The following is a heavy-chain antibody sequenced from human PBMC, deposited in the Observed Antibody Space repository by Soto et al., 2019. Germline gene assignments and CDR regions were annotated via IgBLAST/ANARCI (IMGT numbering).Heavy chain of an antibody. V-gene: IGHV1-8*01. J-gene: IGHJ3*02. CDR2: MTPNSGNT. Sequence: QVQLVQSGAEVKKPGASVKVSCKASGYTFTSYDINWVRQATGQGLEWMGWMTPNSGNTGYAQKFQGRVTMTRNTSISTAYMELSSLRSEDTAVYYCARASVLRYFDWLLRKDAFDIWGQGTMVTVSS. D-gene: IGHD3-9*01. CDR3: ARASVLRYFDWLLRKDAFDI. CDR1: GYTFTSYD.